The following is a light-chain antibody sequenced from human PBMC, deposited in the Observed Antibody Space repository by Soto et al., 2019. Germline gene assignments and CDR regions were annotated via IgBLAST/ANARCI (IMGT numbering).Light chain of an antibody. CDR3: QQHNSFPT. V-gene: IGKV1-5*03. J-gene: IGKJ1*01. CDR2: KAS. CDR1: QSISSW. Sequence: DIHMTQSPSTLSASVGDRVTITCRASQSISSWLAWYQQKPGKAPKLLIYKASSLESGVPSRFSGSGSGTEFTLTISSLQPDDLATYYCQQHNSFPTFGQGTKVEIK.